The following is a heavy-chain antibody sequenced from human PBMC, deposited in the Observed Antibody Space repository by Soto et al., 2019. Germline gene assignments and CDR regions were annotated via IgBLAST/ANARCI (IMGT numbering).Heavy chain of an antibody. CDR2: FYSGGGT. V-gene: IGHV3-53*04. J-gene: IGHJ1*01. Sequence: EVQLMESGGGLVQPGGSLRLSCAVSGIIVSSTSMFWVRQAPGKGLEWVSVFYSGGGTYFADSVRGRVTMSRHISNNTVYLQMDSLGVEDTAVYYCAREGSRGGGVQEWGQGTVVTVSS. CDR3: AREGSRGGGVQE. CDR1: GIIVSSTS. D-gene: IGHD3-10*01.